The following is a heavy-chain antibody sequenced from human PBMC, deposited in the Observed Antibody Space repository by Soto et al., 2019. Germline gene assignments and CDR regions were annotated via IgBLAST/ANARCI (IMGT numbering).Heavy chain of an antibody. CDR3: ARAGQMGVRLLDAFCI. V-gene: IGHV1-18*01. CDR1: GYTFTSYG. CDR2: ISAYNGNT. J-gene: IGHJ3*02. D-gene: IGHD2-21*02. Sequence: QVQLVQSGAEVKKPGASVKVSCKASGYTFTSYGISWVRQAPGPGLEWMGWISAYNGNTNYAQKLQGRVTMTTDTSTSTAYMGLRSLRSDDTDVYYCARAGQMGVRLLDAFCIWGQGTMVTVSS.